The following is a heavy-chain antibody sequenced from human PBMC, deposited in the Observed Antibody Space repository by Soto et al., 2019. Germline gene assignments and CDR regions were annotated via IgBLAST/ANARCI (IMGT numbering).Heavy chain of an antibody. CDR3: VKDRAPYCSGGSCFTFDY. V-gene: IGHV3-23*01. J-gene: IGHJ4*02. D-gene: IGHD2-15*01. CDR1: GFTFSNYA. Sequence: GGSLRLSCAASGFTFSNYAMSWVRQAPGKGLEWVSAISGTGGGTYYADSVKGRFTISRDNSKNTLSLQMSSLRAEDTALYYCVKDRAPYCSGGSCFTFDYWGQGTLVTVSS. CDR2: ISGTGGGT.